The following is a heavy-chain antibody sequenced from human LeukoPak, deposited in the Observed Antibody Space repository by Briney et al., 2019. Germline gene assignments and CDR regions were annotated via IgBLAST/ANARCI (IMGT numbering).Heavy chain of an antibody. Sequence: SETLSLTCTVSGGSISSSSYYWGWIRQPPGKGLEWIGSISYRESTYYNPSLKSRVTMSVDPSKKQFSLKLNSVAAADTAVYYCAREAWDTGGNFDYWGQGSLVTVSS. CDR3: AREAWDTGGNFDY. V-gene: IGHV4-39*07. CDR1: GGSISSSSYY. CDR2: ISYREST. J-gene: IGHJ4*02. D-gene: IGHD1-26*01.